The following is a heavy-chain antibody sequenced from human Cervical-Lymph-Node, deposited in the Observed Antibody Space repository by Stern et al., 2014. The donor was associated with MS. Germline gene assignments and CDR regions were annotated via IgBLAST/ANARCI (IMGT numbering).Heavy chain of an antibody. CDR3: ARLSADSSGYYYVASDY. Sequence: VQLEESGPGLVKPSQTLSLTCTVSGGSISSGGYYWSWIRQHPGKGLEWIGYIYYSGSTYNNPSLQSRVTISLDTSKNQFSLNLSSVAVADTAVYYCARLSADSSGYYYVASDYWGQGTLVTVSS. CDR2: IYYSGST. V-gene: IGHV4-31*03. CDR1: GGSISSGGYY. J-gene: IGHJ4*02. D-gene: IGHD3-22*01.